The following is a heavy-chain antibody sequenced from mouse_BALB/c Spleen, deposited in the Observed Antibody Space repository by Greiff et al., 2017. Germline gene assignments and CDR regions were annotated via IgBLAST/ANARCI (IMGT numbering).Heavy chain of an antibody. D-gene: IGHD1-1*01. J-gene: IGHJ3*01. Sequence: EVKLQESGPGLVKPSQSLSLTCSVTGYSITSGYYWNWIRQFPGNKLEWMGYISYDGSNNYNPSLKNRISITRDTSKNQFFLKLNSVTTEDTATYYCARDQADYYGSSLAYWGQGTLVTVSA. V-gene: IGHV3-6*02. CDR3: ARDQADYYGSSLAY. CDR1: GYSITSGYY. CDR2: ISYDGSN.